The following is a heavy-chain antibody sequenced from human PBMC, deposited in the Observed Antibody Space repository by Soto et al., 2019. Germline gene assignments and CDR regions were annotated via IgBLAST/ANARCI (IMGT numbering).Heavy chain of an antibody. CDR1: GGSISSDY. Sequence: QVQLQESGPGLVKPSEILSLTCTVSGGSISSDYWNWIRQPPGKGLAWIGYVYHSWSTKYNPSLKSRVTISVDTSKNQLSLKLSSVTAADTAVYYCARFGTSPNGNWFDPWGQGTLVTVSS. CDR3: ARFGTSPNGNWFDP. J-gene: IGHJ5*02. V-gene: IGHV4-59*01. D-gene: IGHD3-10*01. CDR2: VYHSWST.